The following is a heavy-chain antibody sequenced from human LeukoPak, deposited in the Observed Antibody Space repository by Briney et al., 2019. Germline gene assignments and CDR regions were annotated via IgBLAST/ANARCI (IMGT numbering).Heavy chain of an antibody. J-gene: IGHJ2*01. CDR1: GFTFSAYD. V-gene: IGHV3-21*01. Sequence: GGSLRLSCAASGFTFSAYDIHWVRQAPGKGLEWVSSISRSSSYIYYADSVRGRFTLSRDNAKNSLYLQMSSLRAEDTAVYYCARDYGYNSPDPWCFDLWGRGTLVTVSS. CDR3: ARDYGYNSPDPWCFDL. CDR2: ISRSSSYI. D-gene: IGHD5-24*01.